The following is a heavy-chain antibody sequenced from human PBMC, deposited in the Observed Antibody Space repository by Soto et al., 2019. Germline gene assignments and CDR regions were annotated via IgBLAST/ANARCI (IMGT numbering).Heavy chain of an antibody. CDR3: ARIPSRHFYYYDGMDV. Sequence: LSLTCAVYGGSFSGFYWSWVRQPPGKGLEWIGEINHSGSINQNVSLKSRVTISVDTSRNQFSLKLTSVTAADTAVYYCARIPSRHFYYYDGMDVWGQGTTVTVSS. CDR2: INHSGSI. J-gene: IGHJ6*02. V-gene: IGHV4-34*01. CDR1: GGSFSGFY. D-gene: IGHD2-21*01.